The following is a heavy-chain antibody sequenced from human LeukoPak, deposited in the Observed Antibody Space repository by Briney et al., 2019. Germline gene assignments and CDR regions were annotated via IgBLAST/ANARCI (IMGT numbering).Heavy chain of an antibody. V-gene: IGHV3-7*02. CDR2: VKQDGSEE. J-gene: IGHJ4*02. Sequence: GGSLRLSRAASGFTFSYYWMSWIRQAPGKGLEWVASVKQDGSEEYYVDSVKGRFTISRYNAKNSLYLQMNSLRAEDTAVFYCAIYTNMWSLGYWGQGTLVTVSS. CDR1: GFTFSYYW. CDR3: AIYTNMWSLGY. D-gene: IGHD3-16*01.